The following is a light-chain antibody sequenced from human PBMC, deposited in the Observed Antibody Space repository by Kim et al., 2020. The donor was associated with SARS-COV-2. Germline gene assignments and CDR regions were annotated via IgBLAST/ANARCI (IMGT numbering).Light chain of an antibody. CDR1: QNINIY. J-gene: IGKJ2*01. Sequence: ASVGDRVTITCRASQNINIYLNWYQQKPGKAPNLLIYATSTLERGVPSRFSGSGSGTAFTLTISSLRPEDFATYYCQQSYRAPYTFGQGTKLEI. CDR2: ATS. V-gene: IGKV1-39*01. CDR3: QQSYRAPYT.